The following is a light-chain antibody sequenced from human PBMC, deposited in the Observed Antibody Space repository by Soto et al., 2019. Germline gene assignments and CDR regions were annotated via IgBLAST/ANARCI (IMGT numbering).Light chain of an antibody. Sequence: EIVLTQSPVTLSLSPGERATLSCRASQSVSSYLAWYQQKPGQAPRLLIYDASNRATDIPARFSGSGSGTDFMLTISSLEPEDFAVYYCQQRSNWPLTFGGGTKVEIK. CDR2: DAS. CDR1: QSVSSY. CDR3: QQRSNWPLT. V-gene: IGKV3-11*01. J-gene: IGKJ4*01.